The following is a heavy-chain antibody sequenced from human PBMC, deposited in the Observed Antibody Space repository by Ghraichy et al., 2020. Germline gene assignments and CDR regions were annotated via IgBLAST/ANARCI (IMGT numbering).Heavy chain of an antibody. CDR3: ARESGCSSTSCYVDYYYYGMDV. Sequence: ASVKVSCKASGYTFTSYGISWVRQAPGQGLECMGWISAYNGNTNYAQKLQGRVTMTTDTSTSTAYMELRSLRSDDTAVYYCARESGCSSTSCYVDYYYYGMDVWGQGTTVTVSS. V-gene: IGHV1-18*04. CDR2: ISAYNGNT. J-gene: IGHJ6*02. D-gene: IGHD2-2*01. CDR1: GYTFTSYG.